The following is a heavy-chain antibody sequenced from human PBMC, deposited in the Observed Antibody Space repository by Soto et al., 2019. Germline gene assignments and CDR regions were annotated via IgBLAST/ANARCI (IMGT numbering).Heavy chain of an antibody. V-gene: IGHV3-23*01. Sequence: GGSLRLSCAASGFTFSSYAMSWVRQAPGKGLEWVSAISGSGGSTYYADSVKGRFTISRDNSKNTLYLQMNSLRAEDTAVYYCAKLLVHLGELSPNPFDYWGQGTLVTVSS. J-gene: IGHJ4*02. CDR1: GFTFSSYA. D-gene: IGHD3-16*02. CDR2: ISGSGGST. CDR3: AKLLVHLGELSPNPFDY.